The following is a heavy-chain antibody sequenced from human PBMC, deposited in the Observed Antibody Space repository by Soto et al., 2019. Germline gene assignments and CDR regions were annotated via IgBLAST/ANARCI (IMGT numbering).Heavy chain of an antibody. CDR1: GFSLSTTVVG. Sequence: DXGPTLVNATQTLTLTCTFSGFSLSTTVVGVSWIRQPPGKALEWLALIYWHDDERYSPSLKSRLTITKDTSKNQVVLTMTNMDPVDTATYYCAHRGGATVGLYYFDYWGQGALVTVSS. J-gene: IGHJ4*02. CDR3: AHRGGATVGLYYFDY. D-gene: IGHD3-16*01. CDR2: IYWHDDE. V-gene: IGHV2-5*01.